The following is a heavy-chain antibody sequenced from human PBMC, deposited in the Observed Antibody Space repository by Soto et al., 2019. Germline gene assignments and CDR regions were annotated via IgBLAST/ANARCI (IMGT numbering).Heavy chain of an antibody. CDR2: IKKQADGGTT. D-gene: IGHD6-19*01. CDR3: RTQWLD. V-gene: IGHV3-15*01. Sequence: EVQLVEYGGGLVKPGGSLRLSCAASGFTLSNAWMSWVRQAPGKGLEWVGLIKKQADGGTTEYAAPLKGRVTISRDDSENTLYLQMSSLQTEATAVYYCRTQWLDWGQGTLVTVSS. J-gene: IGHJ4*02. CDR1: GFTLSNAW.